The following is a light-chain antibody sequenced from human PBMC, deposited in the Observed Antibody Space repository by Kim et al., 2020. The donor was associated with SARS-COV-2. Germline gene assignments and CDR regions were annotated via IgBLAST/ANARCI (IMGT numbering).Light chain of an antibody. V-gene: IGLV3-19*01. J-gene: IGLJ3*02. CDR3: NSRDSSGHRWV. Sequence: SSELTQDPAVSVALGQTVRITCQGDSLRSYYASWYQQKPGQAPVLVIYGKNNRPSGIPDRFSGPSSGNTASLTIPRAQAEDEADYYCNSRDSSGHRWVFG. CDR2: GKN. CDR1: SLRSYY.